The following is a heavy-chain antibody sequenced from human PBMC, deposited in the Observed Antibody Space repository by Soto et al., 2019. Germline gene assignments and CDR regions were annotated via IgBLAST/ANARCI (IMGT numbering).Heavy chain of an antibody. CDR3: ADKPAKAGTFDY. CDR1: GFSLSTSGVA. Sequence: SGPTLVNPTQTLTVTFTFSGFSLSTSGVAVGWIRQPPGKALEWLALIYWDDDKRYTSSLKSRLTVTKDTSKNQVVLTMTNMEAVDTATYYCADKPAKAGTFDYWGQGTLVTVSS. J-gene: IGHJ4*02. D-gene: IGHD6-13*01. CDR2: IYWDDDK. V-gene: IGHV2-5*02.